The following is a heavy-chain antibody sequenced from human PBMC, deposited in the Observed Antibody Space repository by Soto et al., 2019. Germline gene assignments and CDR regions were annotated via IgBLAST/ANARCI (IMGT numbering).Heavy chain of an antibody. D-gene: IGHD3-9*01. V-gene: IGHV3-43*01. CDR1: GFTFDDYT. J-gene: IGHJ6*02. CDR2: ISWDGGST. CDR3: AKGFYYDILTGYTARGYYYGMDV. Sequence: GGSLRLSCAASGFTFDDYTMHWVRQAPGKGLEWVSLISWDGGSTYYADSVKGRFTISRDNSKNSLYLQMNSLRTEDTALYYCAKGFYYDILTGYTARGYYYGMDVWGQGTTVTVSS.